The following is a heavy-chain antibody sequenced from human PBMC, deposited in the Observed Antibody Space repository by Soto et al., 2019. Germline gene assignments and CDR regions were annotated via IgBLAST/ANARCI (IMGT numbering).Heavy chain of an antibody. D-gene: IGHD2-8*01. CDR3: ARENVLDY. CDR2: IYYSGST. Sequence: SETLSLTCTVSGGPISSYYWSWIRQPPGKGLEWIGYIYYSGSTNYNPSLKSRVTISVDTSKNQFSLKLSSVTAADTAVYYCARENVLDYWGRGTL. CDR1: GGPISSYY. J-gene: IGHJ4*02. V-gene: IGHV4-59*01.